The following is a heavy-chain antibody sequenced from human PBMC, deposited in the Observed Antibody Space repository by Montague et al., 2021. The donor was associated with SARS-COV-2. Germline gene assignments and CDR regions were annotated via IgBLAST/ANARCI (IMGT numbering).Heavy chain of an antibody. V-gene: IGHV4-39*01. CDR2: IYHSGST. D-gene: IGHD1-26*01. J-gene: IGHJ3*02. CDR1: GGSISSSSYY. Sequence: SETLSLTCTVSGGSISSSSYYWAWIRQPPGVGLEWIGSIYHSGSTFYNPSLKSRVSMSVDTSKNQFSLKLSPVTAADTAMYYCARVKWELSVGNVFDIWGQGTMVTVSS. CDR3: ARVKWELSVGNVFDI.